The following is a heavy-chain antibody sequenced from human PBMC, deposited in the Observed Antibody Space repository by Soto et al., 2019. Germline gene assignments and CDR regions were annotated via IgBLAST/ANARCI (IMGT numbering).Heavy chain of an antibody. D-gene: IGHD2-2*02. CDR2: ISGSGGST. J-gene: IGHJ6*03. CDR1: GFAFSSYA. Sequence: PGGSLRLSCAASGFAFSSYAMSWVRQAPGKGLEWVSAISGSGGSTYYADSVKGRFTISRDNSKNTLYLQMNSLRAEDTAVYYCAKSLSIPYYYYYMDVWGKGTTVTVS. CDR3: AKSLSIPYYYYYMDV. V-gene: IGHV3-23*01.